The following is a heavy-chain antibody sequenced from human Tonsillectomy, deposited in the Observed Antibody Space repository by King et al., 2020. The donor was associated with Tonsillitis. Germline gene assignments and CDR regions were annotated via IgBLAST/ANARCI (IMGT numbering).Heavy chain of an antibody. CDR3: AKDLYYYDSSGYYYFDY. D-gene: IGHD3-22*01. J-gene: IGHJ4*02. V-gene: IGHV3-9*01. CDR1: GFTFDDYA. Sequence: VQLVESGGGLVQPGRSLRLSCAASGFTFDDYAMHWVRQAPGKGLEWVSGISWISGSIGYADSVKGRFTISRDNAKNSLYLQMNSLRAEDTALYYCAKDLYYYDSSGYYYFDYWGQGTLVTVSS. CDR2: ISWISGSI.